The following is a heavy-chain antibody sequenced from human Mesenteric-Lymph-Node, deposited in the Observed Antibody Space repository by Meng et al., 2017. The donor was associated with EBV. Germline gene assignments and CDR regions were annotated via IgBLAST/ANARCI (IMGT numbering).Heavy chain of an antibody. CDR2: INHIGGT. J-gene: IGHJ4*02. D-gene: IGHD5-24*01. Sequence: QGQLQQWGAGLFKPSRTLSRTCAVYGGSFSGLYWTWIRQPPGKGLEWIGEINHIGGTDYNPSLKSRVTISVDTSKNQFSLKLNSVTTADTAMYYCARPRRWLQSEFDFWGPGTLVTVSS. CDR1: GGSFSGLY. CDR3: ARPRRWLQSEFDF. V-gene: IGHV4-34*01.